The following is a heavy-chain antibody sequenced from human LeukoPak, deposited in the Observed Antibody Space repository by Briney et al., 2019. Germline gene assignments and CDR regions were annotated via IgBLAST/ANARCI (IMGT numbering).Heavy chain of an antibody. J-gene: IGHJ3*02. CDR3: VVVTADDAFDI. CDR1: GGSISSYY. V-gene: IGHV4-4*07. Sequence: PSETLSLTCTVSGGSISSYYWSWIRQPAGTALEWIGRIYTSGSTYYNPSLKSRVTISVDTSKNQFSLKLSSVTAADTAVYYPVVVTADDAFDIWGQGTMVTVSS. D-gene: IGHD3-22*01. CDR2: IYTSGST.